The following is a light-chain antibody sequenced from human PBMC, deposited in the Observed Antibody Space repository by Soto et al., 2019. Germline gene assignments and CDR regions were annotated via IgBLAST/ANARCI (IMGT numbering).Light chain of an antibody. CDR1: QSVSSSY. V-gene: IGKV3-20*01. Sequence: EIVLTQSPGTLSLSPGERATLSCRASQSVSSSYLAWYQQKPGQAPRLLIYDAYNRATGIPPRFSGSGSGTDFTLTISRLEPEDFAVYYCQQFSSYPLTFGGGTKVDIK. CDR3: QQFSSYPLT. J-gene: IGKJ4*01. CDR2: DAY.